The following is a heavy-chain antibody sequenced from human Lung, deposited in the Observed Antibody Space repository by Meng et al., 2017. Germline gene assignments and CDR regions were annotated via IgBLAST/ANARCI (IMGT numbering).Heavy chain of an antibody. V-gene: IGHV3-15*01. CDR3: SGHVDY. J-gene: IGHJ4*01. Sequence: EVKRVESGGGFVKPGCSLRLSCAASGFTFSTAWTTWVRQAPGKGLEWIGRMKSNVDGGTVDYAAAVKGRFFISRDDSENTFHLQMNMLKTEDTAVYYCSGHVDYWGHGTLVTVSS. CDR2: MKSNVDGGTV. CDR1: GFTFSTAW.